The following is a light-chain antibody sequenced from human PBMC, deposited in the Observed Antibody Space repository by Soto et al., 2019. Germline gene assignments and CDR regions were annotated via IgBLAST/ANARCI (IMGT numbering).Light chain of an antibody. CDR2: WAS. Sequence: DIVMTPSPDYLAVSLGERATINCKSSQSVLYSSNNKNYLAWYQQKPGQPPKLLIYWASTRESGVSDRFSGSRSGSDFTLTVSSLQAEDVAVYYCQQYYSAPYTFGQGTKLEIK. CDR1: QSVLYSSNNKNY. J-gene: IGKJ2*01. CDR3: QQYYSAPYT. V-gene: IGKV4-1*01.